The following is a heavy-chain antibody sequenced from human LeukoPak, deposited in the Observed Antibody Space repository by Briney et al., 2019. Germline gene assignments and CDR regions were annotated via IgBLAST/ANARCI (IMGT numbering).Heavy chain of an antibody. V-gene: IGHV4-38-2*01. CDR1: GYFISSGYY. D-gene: IGHD3-22*01. CDR2: INHSGRT. CDR3: ARGWDYDSSEPHEY. J-gene: IGHJ4*02. Sequence: PSETLSLTCDVSGYFISSGYYWAWVRQPPGKGLEWIGAINHSGRTYYNPSLKSRVTISVDTCKNQFSLKMTSVTAADTALYYCARGWDYDSSEPHEYWGQGTLVTVSS.